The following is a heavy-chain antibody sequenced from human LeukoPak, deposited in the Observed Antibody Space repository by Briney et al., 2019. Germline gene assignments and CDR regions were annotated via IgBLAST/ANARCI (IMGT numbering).Heavy chain of an antibody. J-gene: IGHJ4*02. Sequence: SSETLSLTCTVSAGSINTYFWTWVRQPAGKGLEWIGRISDSGTTYYNPSLESRVTISLDTSNNQFFLKVTSVTAADTAVYYCARGSELTKTSSHYSFDYWGQGTLVSVSS. CDR1: AGSINTYF. D-gene: IGHD4-11*01. V-gene: IGHV4-4*07. CDR3: ARGSELTKTSSHYSFDY. CDR2: ISDSGTT.